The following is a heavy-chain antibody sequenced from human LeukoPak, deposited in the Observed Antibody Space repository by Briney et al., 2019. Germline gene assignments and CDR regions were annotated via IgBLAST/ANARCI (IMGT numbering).Heavy chain of an antibody. Sequence: PSETLSLTCTVSGYSISSGYYWGWIRQPPGKGLEWIGSIYHSGSTYYNPSLKSRVTISVDTSKNQLSLKLSSVTAADTAVYYCARGPRSYFDYWGQGTLVTVSS. CDR3: ARGPRSYFDY. V-gene: IGHV4-38-2*02. D-gene: IGHD1-14*01. CDR2: IYHSGST. CDR1: GYSISSGYY. J-gene: IGHJ4*02.